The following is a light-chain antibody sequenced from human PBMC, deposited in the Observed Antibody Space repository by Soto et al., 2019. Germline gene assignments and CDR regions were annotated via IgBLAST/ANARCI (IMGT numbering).Light chain of an antibody. J-gene: IGKJ1*01. CDR2: GAS. Sequence: EIVMTQSPGTLSVSPGERATLSCRVSQSVGSNLAWYQQKPGQAPRLLIYGASTRATGIPVRFIGSGSGTEFTLTISSLQSEDFALYYCQHYSNWPPWTFGRGTKVEIK. CDR1: QSVGSN. CDR3: QHYSNWPPWT. V-gene: IGKV3-15*01.